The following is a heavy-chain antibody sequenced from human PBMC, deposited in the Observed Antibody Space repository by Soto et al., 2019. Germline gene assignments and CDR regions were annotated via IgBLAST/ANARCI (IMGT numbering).Heavy chain of an antibody. V-gene: IGHV3-23*01. CDR1: GFSFFSYA. CDR2: ISGSGGHT. Sequence: GGSLRLSCTGSGFSFFSYAMSWVRQAPGKGLEWVSTISGSGGHTYYADSVKGRFVVSRDNDKNTVYLHMSSLTGEDTAVYFCAKIEMGWFAHWGQGTQVTV. D-gene: IGHD2-8*01. CDR3: AKIEMGWFAH. J-gene: IGHJ5*02.